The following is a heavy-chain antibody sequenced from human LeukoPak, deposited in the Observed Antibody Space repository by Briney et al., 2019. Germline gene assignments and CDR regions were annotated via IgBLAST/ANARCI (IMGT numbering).Heavy chain of an antibody. D-gene: IGHD3-16*01. V-gene: IGHV4-38-2*01. J-gene: IGHJ4*02. CDR1: GYSINSNYF. CDR3: ATCAAYVAEGFDY. Sequence: SETLSLTRAVSGYSINSNYFWNWIRPSPGKGLEWIASIRHSGGTYYNPSLKSRVSISLDTSKNQFSLSLTSVTAADTAVYYCATCAAYVAEGFDYWGQGSLVTVSS. CDR2: IRHSGGT.